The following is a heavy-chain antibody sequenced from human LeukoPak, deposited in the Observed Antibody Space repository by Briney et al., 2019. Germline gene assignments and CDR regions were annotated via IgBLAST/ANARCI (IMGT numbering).Heavy chain of an antibody. Sequence: GGSLRLSCAASGFTFSSYGMHWVRQAPGKGLEWVAVISYDGSNKYYADSVKGRFTISRDNSKNTLYLQMNSLRAEDTAVYYCAKEAGRWLAPKYFQHWGQGTLVTVSS. CDR1: GFTFSSYG. J-gene: IGHJ1*01. CDR3: AKEAGRWLAPKYFQH. CDR2: ISYDGSNK. V-gene: IGHV3-30*18. D-gene: IGHD6-19*01.